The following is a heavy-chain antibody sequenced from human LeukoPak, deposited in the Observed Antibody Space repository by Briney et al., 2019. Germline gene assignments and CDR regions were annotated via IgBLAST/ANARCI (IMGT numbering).Heavy chain of an antibody. D-gene: IGHD3-10*01. Sequence: GGSLRLSCAASGFTFPDYGMSWVRLAPGKGLECVSGVDLNGGSTHYADSVKGRFTISRDNAKNSLYLQMNTLGAEDTALYYCARLFNFYGSGTYYPFDAWGQGALVTVSS. CDR2: VDLNGGST. V-gene: IGHV3-20*04. CDR1: GFTFPDYG. CDR3: ARLFNFYGSGTYYPFDA. J-gene: IGHJ4*02.